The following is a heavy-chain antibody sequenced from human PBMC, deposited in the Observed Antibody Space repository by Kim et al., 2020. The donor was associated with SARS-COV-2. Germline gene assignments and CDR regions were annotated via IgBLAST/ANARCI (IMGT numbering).Heavy chain of an antibody. J-gene: IGHJ6*04. V-gene: IGHV4-59*01. Sequence: SETLSLTCTVSGGSFSNYYWSWIRQSPGKALEWMGYIHNSGNTNYNTSSNSRVTMSVETPKHQFSLSLSSVTAADTALYFCARDDSGWYNGYFYCNGLDVGRAGPTVTVPA. D-gene: IGHD6-19*01. CDR3: ARDDSGWYNGYFYCNGLDV. CDR1: GGSFSNYY. CDR2: IHNSGNT.